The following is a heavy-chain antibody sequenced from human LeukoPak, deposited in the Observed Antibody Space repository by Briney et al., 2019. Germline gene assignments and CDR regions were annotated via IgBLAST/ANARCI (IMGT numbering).Heavy chain of an antibody. V-gene: IGHV4-34*01. CDR3: AMGYCSSTSCYGYYYYGMDV. J-gene: IGHJ6*02. D-gene: IGHD2-2*01. CDR2: INHSGST. CDR1: GGSFSGYY. Sequence: PSETLSLTCAVYGGSFSGYYWSWIRQPPAKGLEWIGEINHSGSTNYNPSLKSRVTISVDTSKNQFSLKLSSVTAADTAVYYCAMGYCSSTSCYGYYYYGMDVWGQGTTVTVSS.